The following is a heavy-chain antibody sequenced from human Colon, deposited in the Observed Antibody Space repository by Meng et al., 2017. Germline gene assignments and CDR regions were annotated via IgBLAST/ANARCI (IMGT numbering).Heavy chain of an antibody. V-gene: IGHV3-11*04. D-gene: IGHD3-16*01. CDR3: ARGGSNRYWVGCHFDL. Sequence: GESLKISCEVSGFTFSDSYMSWIRQAPGKGLEWVSHISSSGRTIYNGDSVKGRFTISRDNAKNSLYLQMNSVRVEDAAIYSCARGGSNRYWVGCHFDLWGHGTPVTVSS. CDR2: ISSSGRTI. J-gene: IGHJ2*01. CDR1: GFTFSDSY.